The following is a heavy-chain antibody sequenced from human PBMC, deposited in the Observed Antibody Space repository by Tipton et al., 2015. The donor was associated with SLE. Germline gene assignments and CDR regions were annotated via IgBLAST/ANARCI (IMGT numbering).Heavy chain of an antibody. CDR3: ARGGHYYYESSGFLDY. CDR2: INYSGST. D-gene: IGHD3-22*01. CDR1: SGSISSYY. Sequence: TLSLTCTVSSGSISSYYWSWIRQPPGKGLEWIGHINYSGSTNYNPSLKSRVTISVETSQNQFSLNLNSVTAADTAMYYCARGGHYYYESSGFLDYWGQGSLVIVSS. J-gene: IGHJ4*02. V-gene: IGHV4-59*01.